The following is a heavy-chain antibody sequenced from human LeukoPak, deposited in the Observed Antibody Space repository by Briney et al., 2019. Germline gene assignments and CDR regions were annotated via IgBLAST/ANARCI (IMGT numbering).Heavy chain of an antibody. CDR1: GFYFGDYG. J-gene: IGHJ5*01. V-gene: IGHV3-20*04. CDR3: ARHWRSGYSIDS. CDR2: ITWNGEIT. D-gene: IGHD6-25*01. Sequence: TGGSLRLSCAASGFYFGDYGMSCVRQAPGEGLEWVCDITWNGEITGYAESVKGRFTISRDNAQKSLYVQMNSLTVDDTGFYLCARHWRSGYSIDSGGEGTLVTVS.